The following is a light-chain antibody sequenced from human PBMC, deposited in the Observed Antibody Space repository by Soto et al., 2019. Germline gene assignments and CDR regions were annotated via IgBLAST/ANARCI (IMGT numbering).Light chain of an antibody. CDR2: EGT. V-gene: IGLV2-23*01. CDR3: CSYAGNNIFV. CDR1: SSDVGTYYF. J-gene: IGLJ1*01. Sequence: QSVLTQPASVSGSPGQSITISCTGTSSDVGTYYFVSWYQQHPGKVPKLMIYEGTKRASGVSDRFAGSKSGNTASMTISGLQDEDEANYYCCSYAGNNIFVFGTGTKVTV.